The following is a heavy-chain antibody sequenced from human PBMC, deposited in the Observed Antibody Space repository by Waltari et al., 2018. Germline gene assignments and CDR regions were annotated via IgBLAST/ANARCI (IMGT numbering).Heavy chain of an antibody. CDR1: GAPLSDDVSRSPY. J-gene: IGHJ1*01. V-gene: IGHV4-61*02. Sequence: QVQLQESGPGLVKPTHTLSLTCTVSGAPLSDDVSRSPYWTWLRQSAGKGLEWIGHIYSSGAVDYNPSLRSRVTISLDTPKSHFTLKLTSVTAADTAVYYCANRGVGNYFKYFRLWSPGTLVTVSS. CDR3: ANRGVGNYFKYFRL. D-gene: IGHD1-7*01. CDR2: IYSSGAV.